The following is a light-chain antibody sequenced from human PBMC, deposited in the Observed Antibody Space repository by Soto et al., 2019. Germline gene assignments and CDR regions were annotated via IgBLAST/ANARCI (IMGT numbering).Light chain of an antibody. V-gene: IGKV1-5*01. CDR2: DAS. J-gene: IGKJ1*01. CDR1: QSISNR. Sequence: DIQMTQSPSTLSASVGDGVTITCRASQSISNRSACYQQRPGKAPKYLIYDASTLDSGAPSRFSGSGSGTEFTLSISSLQPDDFAPYYCQQYNIYPWTFGQGTKVDIK. CDR3: QQYNIYPWT.